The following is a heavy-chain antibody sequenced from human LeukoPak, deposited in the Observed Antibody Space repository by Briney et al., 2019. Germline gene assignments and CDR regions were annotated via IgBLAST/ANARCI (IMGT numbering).Heavy chain of an antibody. CDR2: IYYSGST. D-gene: IGHD2-21*02. Sequence: SETLSLTCTVSGVSISSYYWSWIRQPPGKGLEWIGYIYYSGSTNYNPSLTSRVTISVDTSKNQFSPKLSSVTAADTAVYYCARHGRVVTAVAENWFDPWGQGTLVTVSS. CDR1: GVSISSYY. V-gene: IGHV4-59*08. J-gene: IGHJ5*02. CDR3: ARHGRVVTAVAENWFDP.